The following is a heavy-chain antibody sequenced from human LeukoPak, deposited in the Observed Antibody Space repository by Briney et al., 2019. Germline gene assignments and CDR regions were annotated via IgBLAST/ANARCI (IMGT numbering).Heavy chain of an antibody. D-gene: IGHD6-19*01. J-gene: IGHJ4*02. CDR2: MYYSGST. CDR1: GGSISSYY. V-gene: IGHV4-59*08. Sequence: KPSETLSLTCTVSGGSISSYYWSLIRQPPGKGLEWIGYMYYSGSTNYNPSLKSRVTISVDTSKNQFSLKLSSVTAADTAVYYCARRGYSSGFYYFDYWGQGTLVTVSS. CDR3: ARRGYSSGFYYFDY.